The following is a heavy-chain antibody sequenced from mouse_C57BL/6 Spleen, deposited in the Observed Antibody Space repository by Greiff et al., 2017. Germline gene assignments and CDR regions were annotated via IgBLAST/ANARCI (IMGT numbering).Heavy chain of an antibody. CDR3: ATGLTTVVARAMDY. Sequence: VQLQQSGPELVKPGASVKMSCKASGYTFTDYNMHWVKPSHGKSLAWIGYIIPNNGGTSYNQKFKGKATLTVNKSSRTAYMELRSLTSEDSAVYYCATGLTTVVARAMDYWGQGTSVTVSS. CDR1: GYTFTDYN. D-gene: IGHD1-1*01. CDR2: IIPNNGGT. J-gene: IGHJ4*01. V-gene: IGHV1-22*01.